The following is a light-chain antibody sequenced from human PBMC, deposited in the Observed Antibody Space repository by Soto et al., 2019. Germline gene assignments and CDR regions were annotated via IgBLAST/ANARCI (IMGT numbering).Light chain of an antibody. J-gene: IGLJ1*01. V-gene: IGLV7-46*01. CDR3: LLTYPGVRV. Sequence: QAVVTQEPSLTVSPGDTVTLTCGSSTGAVTSSHLPSWFQQKPGQAPMTLIYATSNTHSWTPARFSGSLLGGKAALTLSGAQPEDEADYYCLLTYPGVRVFGTGTKVTVL. CDR1: TGAVTSSHL. CDR2: ATS.